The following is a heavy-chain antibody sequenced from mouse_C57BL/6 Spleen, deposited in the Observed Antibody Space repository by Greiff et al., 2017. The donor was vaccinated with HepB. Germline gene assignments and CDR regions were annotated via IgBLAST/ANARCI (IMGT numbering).Heavy chain of an antibody. CDR1: GYAFSSSW. Sequence: QVHVKQSGPELVKPGASVKISCKASGYAFSSSWMNWVKQRPGKGLEWIGRIYPGDGDTNYNGKFKGKATLTADKSSSTAYMQLSSLTSEDSAVYFCARIYYGNSYYFDYWGQGTTLTVSS. J-gene: IGHJ2*01. D-gene: IGHD2-1*01. CDR3: ARIYYGNSYYFDY. V-gene: IGHV1-82*01. CDR2: IYPGDGDT.